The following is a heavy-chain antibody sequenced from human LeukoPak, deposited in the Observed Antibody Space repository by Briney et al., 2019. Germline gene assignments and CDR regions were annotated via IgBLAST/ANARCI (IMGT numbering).Heavy chain of an antibody. CDR1: GGSISSSSYY. Sequence: SETLSLTCTVSGGSISSSSYYWGWIRQPPGKGLEWIGSIYYSGSTYYNPSLKSRVTISVDTSKNQFSLKLSSVTAADTAVYCCARVGYSTVIGAYYMDVWGKGTTVTVSS. D-gene: IGHD4-11*01. J-gene: IGHJ6*03. CDR2: IYYSGST. V-gene: IGHV4-39*01. CDR3: ARVGYSTVIGAYYMDV.